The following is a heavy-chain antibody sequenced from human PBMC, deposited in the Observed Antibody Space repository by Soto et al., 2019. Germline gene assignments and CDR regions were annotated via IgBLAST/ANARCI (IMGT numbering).Heavy chain of an antibody. CDR3: ARARYFYDRSGLDY. D-gene: IGHD3-22*01. J-gene: IGHJ4*02. CDR2: INVGNSNT. CDR1: GYTFTSYP. V-gene: IGHV1-3*01. Sequence: ASVKVSCKASGYTFTSYPMHWVRQAPGQRLEWMGWINVGNSNTKYSQKFQGRVTISRDTSASTAYMELSSLRSEDTSVYYCARARYFYDRSGLDYWGQGAXVTVSS.